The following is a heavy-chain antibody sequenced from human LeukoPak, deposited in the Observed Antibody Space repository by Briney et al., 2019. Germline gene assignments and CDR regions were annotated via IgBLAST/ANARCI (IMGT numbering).Heavy chain of an antibody. D-gene: IGHD2-2*01. V-gene: IGHV3-23*01. CDR2: ISGSGGST. CDR3: AKVTVVVPAAIFPFDY. J-gene: IGHJ4*02. Sequence: GGSLRLSCAASGFTFSSYAMSWVRQAPGKGLEWVSAISGSGGSTYYADSVKGRFTISRDNSKNTLYLQMNSLRAEGTAVYYCAKVTVVVPAAIFPFDYWGQGTLVTVSS. CDR1: GFTFSSYA.